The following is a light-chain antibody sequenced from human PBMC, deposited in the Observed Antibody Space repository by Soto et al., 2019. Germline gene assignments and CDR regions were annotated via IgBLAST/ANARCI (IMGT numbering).Light chain of an antibody. V-gene: IGKV1-5*01. CDR1: QSISSW. Sequence: DVQMTQSPSTLSTSVGDRVTITCRASQSISSWLAWYQQKPGKAPKLLIYDASNLESGVPSRFSGSGYGTEFTLTITNLQPDDFATYYCQQYNSYSLTFGGGNKVELK. CDR3: QQYNSYSLT. CDR2: DAS. J-gene: IGKJ4*01.